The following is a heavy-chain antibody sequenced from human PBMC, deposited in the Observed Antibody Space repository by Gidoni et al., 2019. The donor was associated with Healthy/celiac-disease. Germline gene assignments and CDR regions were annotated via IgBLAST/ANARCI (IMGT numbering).Heavy chain of an antibody. CDR3: AKGGLRGYDFWSGYYRFDP. Sequence: EVQLLESGGCLVQPGGSLRLSCAASGFTFSSYAMSWVRQAPGKELEWVSAISGSGGSTYYADSVKGRFTISRDNSKNTLYLQMNSLRAEDTAVYYCAKGGLRGYDFWSGYYRFDPWGQGTLVTVSS. D-gene: IGHD3-3*01. CDR2: ISGSGGST. V-gene: IGHV3-23*01. CDR1: GFTFSSYA. J-gene: IGHJ5*02.